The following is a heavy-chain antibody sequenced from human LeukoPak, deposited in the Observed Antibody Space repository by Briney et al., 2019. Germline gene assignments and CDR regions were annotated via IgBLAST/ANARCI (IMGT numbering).Heavy chain of an antibody. J-gene: IGHJ4*02. Sequence: PGGSLRLSCAAAGFTFSNYGIHWVRQAPGKGLEWVAVISKDGSNKDYADSVKGRFIISRDNSKNTLYLQMNNLRVEDTAVYYCARYHTALNYWGQGTLVTASS. D-gene: IGHD5-18*01. CDR3: ARYHTALNY. CDR1: GFTFSNYG. V-gene: IGHV3-30*03. CDR2: ISKDGSNK.